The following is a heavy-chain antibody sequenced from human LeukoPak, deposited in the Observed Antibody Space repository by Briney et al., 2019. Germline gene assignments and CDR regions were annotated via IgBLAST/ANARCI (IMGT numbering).Heavy chain of an antibody. D-gene: IGHD1-14*01. J-gene: IGHJ5*02. CDR2: IYYSGTT. Sequence: PSETLSLTCTVSGDSISNFYWSWIRQPPGKGLEWIGYIYYSGTTNYNPSLKSRVTISVDTSKNQFSLKLRSVTAADTAVYYCARVTSRLGWFDPWGQGTLVTVSS. V-gene: IGHV4-59*08. CDR3: ARVTSRLGWFDP. CDR1: GDSISNFY.